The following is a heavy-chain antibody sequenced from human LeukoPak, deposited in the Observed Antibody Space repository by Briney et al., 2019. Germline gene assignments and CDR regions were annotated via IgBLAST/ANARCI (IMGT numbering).Heavy chain of an antibody. CDR3: AXXXXSWLQLPVYFDY. V-gene: IGHV1-2*02. J-gene: IGHJ4*02. CDR1: GYTFTGYY. Sequence: ASVKVSCKASGYTFTGYYMHWVRQAPGQGLEWMGWINPNSGGTNYAQKFQGRVTMTRDTSISTAYMELSRLRSDDTAVYYCAXXXXSWLQLPVYFDYWGQGTLVTVSS. CDR2: INPNSGGT. D-gene: IGHD5-12*01.